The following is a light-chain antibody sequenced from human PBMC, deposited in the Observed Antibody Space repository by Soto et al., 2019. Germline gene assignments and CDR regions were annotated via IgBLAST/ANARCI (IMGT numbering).Light chain of an antibody. Sequence: DIQLTQSPSFLSASVGDRVTITCRASQGISSYLAWYQQKPGKAPKLLIYAASTLQSGVPSRFSGSGSGTEFTLTISSLQPEDFATYYCQQLKSYPITFGQGTLLEIK. CDR1: QGISSY. CDR2: AAS. J-gene: IGKJ5*01. V-gene: IGKV1-9*01. CDR3: QQLKSYPIT.